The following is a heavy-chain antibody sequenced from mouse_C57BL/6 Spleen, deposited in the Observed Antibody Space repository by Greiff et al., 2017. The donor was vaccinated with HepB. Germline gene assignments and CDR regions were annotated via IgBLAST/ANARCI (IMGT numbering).Heavy chain of an antibody. Sequence: QVQLQQPGAELVKPGASVKMSCKASGYTFNSYWITWVKQRPGQGLEWIGDIYPGSGSTNYNEKFKSKATLTVDTSSSTAYMQLSSLTSEDSSVYDCARITTVARYFDYWGQGTTLTVAS. J-gene: IGHJ2*01. CDR1: GYTFNSYW. V-gene: IGHV1-55*01. CDR2: IYPGSGST. CDR3: ARITTVARYFDY. D-gene: IGHD1-1*01.